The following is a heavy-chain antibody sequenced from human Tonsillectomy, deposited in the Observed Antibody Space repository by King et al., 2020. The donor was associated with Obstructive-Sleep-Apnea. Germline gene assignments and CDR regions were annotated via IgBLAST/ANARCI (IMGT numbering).Heavy chain of an antibody. CDR3: ARDVPYDWLVPYYYYGMDV. CDR1: GGSISSYS. Sequence: VQLQESGPGLVKPSETLSLTCTVSGGSISSYSWAWIRQPAGEGLEWIGRMFTSGSTNCNPSLKSRVTMSVDTSKNQFSLKLSPVTAADTAVYYCARDVPYDWLVPYYYYGMDVWGQGTTVTVSS. V-gene: IGHV4-4*07. J-gene: IGHJ6*02. CDR2: MFTSGST. D-gene: IGHD3-9*01.